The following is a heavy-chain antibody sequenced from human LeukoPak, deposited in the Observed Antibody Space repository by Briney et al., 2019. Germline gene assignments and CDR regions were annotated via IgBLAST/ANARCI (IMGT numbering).Heavy chain of an antibody. V-gene: IGHV4-39*01. CDR1: GDSLTSNNYF. J-gene: IGHJ4*02. D-gene: IGHD2-21*02. CDR3: ARRSFCAGDCLCLDY. Sequence: SETLSLTCIVSGDSLTSNNYFWGWIRQSPGKGLEWLGSMYYSGVTYYSPSFKSRVTMSLDTSNNQFSLRLNSVTAADAAVYYCARRSFCAGDCLCLDYWGQGILVTVSS. CDR2: MYYSGVT.